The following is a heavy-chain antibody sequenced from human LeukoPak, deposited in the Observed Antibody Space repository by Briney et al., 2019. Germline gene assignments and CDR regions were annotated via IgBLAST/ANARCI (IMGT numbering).Heavy chain of an antibody. CDR2: IYYSGST. CDR3: AATYYDSSGPFDY. Sequence: PSETLSFTCTVSGGSISSYYWSWIRQPPGKGLEWIGYIYYSGSTNYNPSLKSRVTISVDTSKNQFSLKLSSVTAADTAVYYCAATYYDSSGPFDYWGQGTLVTVSS. V-gene: IGHV4-59*08. J-gene: IGHJ4*02. CDR1: GGSISSYY. D-gene: IGHD3-22*01.